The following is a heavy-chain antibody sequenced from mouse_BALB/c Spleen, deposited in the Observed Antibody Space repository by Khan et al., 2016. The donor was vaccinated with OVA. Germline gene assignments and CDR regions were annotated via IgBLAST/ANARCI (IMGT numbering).Heavy chain of an antibody. V-gene: IGHV3-2*02. CDR1: GYSITSDYA. CDR2: ISYSGST. J-gene: IGHJ4*01. D-gene: IGHD4-1*01. CDR3: ASELGRYYAMDY. Sequence: EVQLQESGPGLVKPSQSLSLTCTVTGYSITSDYAWNWIRQFPGNKLEWMGCISYSGSTNYSPSLKSRISITRDTSKNHFFLQLNSVTAEDTATYYCASELGRYYAMDYWGQGTSVTVSS.